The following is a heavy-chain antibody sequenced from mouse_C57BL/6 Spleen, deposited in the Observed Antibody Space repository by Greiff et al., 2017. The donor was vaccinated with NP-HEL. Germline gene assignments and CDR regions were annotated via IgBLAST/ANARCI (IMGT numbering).Heavy chain of an antibody. V-gene: IGHV1-72*01. D-gene: IGHD1-1*01. CDR1: GYTFTSYW. J-gene: IGHJ1*03. Sequence: QVHVKQPGAELVKPGASVKLSCKASGYTFTSYWMHWVKQRPGRGLEWIGRIDPNSGGTKYNEKFKSKATLTVDKPSSTAYMQLSSLTSEDSAVYYCAREDLITTEYFDVWGTGTTVTVSS. CDR2: IDPNSGGT. CDR3: AREDLITTEYFDV.